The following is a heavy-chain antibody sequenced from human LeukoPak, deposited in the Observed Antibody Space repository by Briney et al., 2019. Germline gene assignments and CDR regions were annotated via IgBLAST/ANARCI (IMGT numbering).Heavy chain of an antibody. CDR2: IYTSGST. J-gene: IGHJ4*02. CDR3: ARESPWMGAPVDY. V-gene: IGHV4-61*02. D-gene: IGHD1-26*01. Sequence: SETLSLTCTVSGGSMSSGSYYWSWIRQPAGKGLEWIGRIYTSGSTNYNPSLKSRVTISLDTSKKQFSLKLSSVTAADTAVYYCARESPWMGAPVDYWGQGTLVTVSS. CDR1: GGSMSSGSYY.